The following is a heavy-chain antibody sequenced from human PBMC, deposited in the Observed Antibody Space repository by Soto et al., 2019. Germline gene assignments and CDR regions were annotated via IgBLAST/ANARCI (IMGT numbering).Heavy chain of an antibody. CDR2: IYYTGNT. J-gene: IGHJ3*02. V-gene: IGHV4-59*08. CDR1: GGSITAYY. D-gene: IGHD6-19*01. CDR3: ARQPPNTAGFDI. Sequence: SETLSLTCSVSGGSITAYYWSWIRQPPWKGLEWIGYIYYTGNTNYNPSLKSRVTISVDTSKNHFSLNLTSVTAADTAVYYCARQPPNTAGFDIWGQGTMVTVSS.